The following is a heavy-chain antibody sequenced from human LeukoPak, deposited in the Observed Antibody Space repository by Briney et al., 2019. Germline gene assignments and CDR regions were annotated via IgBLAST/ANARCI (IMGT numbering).Heavy chain of an antibody. D-gene: IGHD1-26*01. CDR2: IHYSGST. V-gene: IGHV4-59*01. CDR3: ARGGGVDYYYYYMDV. Sequence: PSETLSLTCTVSGGSISSYYWSWIRQPPGKGLEWIGYIHYSGSTTYNPSLKSRVTISVDTSKNQFSLKLSSVTAADTAVYYCARGGGVDYYYYYMDVWGKGTTVTISS. CDR1: GGSISSYY. J-gene: IGHJ6*03.